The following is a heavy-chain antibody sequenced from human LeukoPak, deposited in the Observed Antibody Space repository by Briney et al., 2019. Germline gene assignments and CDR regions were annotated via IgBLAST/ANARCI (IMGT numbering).Heavy chain of an antibody. V-gene: IGHV3-30*02. CDR1: GFTFSTYG. Sequence: GGSLRLSCAASGFTFSTYGMQWVRQAPGKGLEWVAFMRYDGTGKLYADSVKGRFTISRDNSKNTLYLQMNGLKTEDTAVYYCTTDWIAAAGTDPWTHTFLDYWGQRTLVTVSS. CDR2: MRYDGTGK. CDR3: TTDWIAAAGTDPWTHTFLDY. J-gene: IGHJ4*02. D-gene: IGHD6-13*01.